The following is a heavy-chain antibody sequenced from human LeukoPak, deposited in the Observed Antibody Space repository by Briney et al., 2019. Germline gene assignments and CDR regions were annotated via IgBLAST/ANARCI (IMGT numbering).Heavy chain of an antibody. Sequence: GASVKVSCKASGYTFTSYGISWVRQAPGQGLEWMGWISAYNGNTNYAQKLQGRVTMTTDTSTSTAYMELRSLRSEDTAVYYCARGAGYCSSTSCFYYYYYMDVWGKGTTVTVSS. D-gene: IGHD2-2*01. J-gene: IGHJ6*03. CDR2: ISAYNGNT. V-gene: IGHV1-18*01. CDR1: GYTFTSYG. CDR3: ARGAGYCSSTSCFYYYYYMDV.